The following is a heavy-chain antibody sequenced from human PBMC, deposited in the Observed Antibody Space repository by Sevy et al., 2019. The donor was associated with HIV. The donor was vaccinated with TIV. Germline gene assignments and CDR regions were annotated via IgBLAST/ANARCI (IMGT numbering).Heavy chain of an antibody. CDR1: GFTFSNYW. Sequence: GGSLRLSCAASGFTFSNYWMHWVRQAPGKGLVLVSRINPGGTSTGYADSVKGRFTISRDNAKNSLYLQMNSLRAEDTAVYYCSRAITVEGRGVGYWGQGTLVTVSS. CDR3: SRAITVEGRGVGY. V-gene: IGHV3-74*01. D-gene: IGHD5-12*01. CDR2: INPGGTST. J-gene: IGHJ4*02.